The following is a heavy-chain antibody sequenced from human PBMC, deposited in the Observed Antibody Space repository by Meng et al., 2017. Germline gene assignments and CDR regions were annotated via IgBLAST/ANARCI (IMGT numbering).Heavy chain of an antibody. V-gene: IGHV4-34*01. CDR3: ARQTVEMATNEPLFDY. D-gene: IGHD5-24*01. Sequence: SETLSLTCAVYGGSFSGYYWSWIRQPPGKGLEWIGEINHSGSTNYNPSLKSRVTISVETSKNQFSLKLSSVTAADTAVYYCARQTVEMATNEPLFDYWGQGTLVTVSS. J-gene: IGHJ4*02. CDR1: GGSFSGYY. CDR2: INHSGST.